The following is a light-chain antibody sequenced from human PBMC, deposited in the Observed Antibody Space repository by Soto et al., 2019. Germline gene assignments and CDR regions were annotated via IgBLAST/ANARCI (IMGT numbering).Light chain of an antibody. CDR3: SSYTTSTSFFL. CDR2: EVS. J-gene: IGLJ2*01. Sequence: QSALTQPASVSGSPGQSITISCTGTSSDIGNYDFVYWYQQVPGTAPKAMIYEVSSRPSGVSNRFSGSKSGNTASLTISGLQAEDDDYYYCSSYTTSTSFFLFGGGTKVTVL. V-gene: IGLV2-14*01. CDR1: SSDIGNYDF.